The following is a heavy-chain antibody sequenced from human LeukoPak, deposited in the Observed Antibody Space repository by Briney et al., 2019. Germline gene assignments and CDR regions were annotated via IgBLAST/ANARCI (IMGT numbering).Heavy chain of an antibody. D-gene: IGHD2-21*01. Sequence: GGSLRLSCEASGFIFSSYVMGWVRQAPGKGLEWVSSISVGGGDTFTADSVKGRFTITRENSKNTLYLQMMGLRVEDTAIYYCAKLNLGEMAYFDSWGQGNLVTVSS. CDR3: AKLNLGEMAYFDS. CDR1: GFIFSSYV. J-gene: IGHJ4*02. V-gene: IGHV3-23*01. CDR2: ISVGGGDT.